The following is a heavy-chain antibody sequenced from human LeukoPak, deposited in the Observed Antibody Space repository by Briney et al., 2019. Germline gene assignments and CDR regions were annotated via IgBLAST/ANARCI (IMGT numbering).Heavy chain of an antibody. J-gene: IGHJ4*02. Sequence: ASVKVSCKASGYTFTSYDINWVRQATGQGLEWMGWMNPNSGNTGYAQKFQGRVTITRNTSISTAYMELRSLRSDDTAVYYCARDVWQWFGELSDLLFDYWGQGTLVTVSS. CDR3: ARDVWQWFGELSDLLFDY. CDR2: MNPNSGNT. CDR1: GYTFTSYD. V-gene: IGHV1-8*03. D-gene: IGHD3-10*01.